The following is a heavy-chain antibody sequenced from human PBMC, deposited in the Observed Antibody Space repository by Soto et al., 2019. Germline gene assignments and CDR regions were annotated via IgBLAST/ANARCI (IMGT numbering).Heavy chain of an antibody. J-gene: IGHJ4*02. CDR3: ARAPDYDFWSGYYPD. D-gene: IGHD3-3*01. CDR1: GGSISSYY. CDR2: IYYSGST. Sequence: QVQLQESGPGLVKPSETLSLTCTVPGGSISSYYWSWIRQPPGKGLEWIGYIYYSGSTNYNPSLKSRVTMSVDTSKNQFSLKLSSVTAADTAGYYCARAPDYDFWSGYYPDWGQGTLVTVSS. V-gene: IGHV4-59*01.